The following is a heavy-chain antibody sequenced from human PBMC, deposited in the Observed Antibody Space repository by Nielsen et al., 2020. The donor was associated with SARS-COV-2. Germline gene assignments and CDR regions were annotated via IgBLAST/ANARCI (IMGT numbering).Heavy chain of an antibody. Sequence: ASVKVSCKASGYTFTSYAMHWVRQAPGQRLEWMGWINAGNGNTKYSQKFQGRVTITRDTSASTAYMELSSLRSEDTAVYYCARLPGSSWTFDYWGQGTLVTVSS. CDR1: GYTFTSYA. V-gene: IGHV1-3*01. D-gene: IGHD6-13*01. CDR2: INAGNGNT. J-gene: IGHJ4*02. CDR3: ARLPGSSWTFDY.